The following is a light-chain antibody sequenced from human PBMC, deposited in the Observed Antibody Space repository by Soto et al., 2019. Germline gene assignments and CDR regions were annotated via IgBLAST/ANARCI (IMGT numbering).Light chain of an antibody. CDR1: QSITSKF. V-gene: IGKV3-20*01. CDR2: AAS. CDR3: QQYGGSPTLA. Sequence: EIVLTQSPGTLSLSPGQRATLSCRASQSITSKFVAWYQQRPGQPPRLLIYAASTRATGIPDRFNGSGSETDFNLTISRLEPEDFVVYYCQQYGGSPTLAFGGGTKVEI. J-gene: IGKJ4*01.